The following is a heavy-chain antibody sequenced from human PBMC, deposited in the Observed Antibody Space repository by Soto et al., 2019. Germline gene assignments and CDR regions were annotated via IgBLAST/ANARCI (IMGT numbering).Heavy chain of an antibody. CDR2: ISYDGSNK. CDR1: GFTFSSYG. CDR3: AKPSPTSEGTAFDY. J-gene: IGHJ4*02. V-gene: IGHV3-30*18. D-gene: IGHD2-21*02. Sequence: GGSLRLSCAASGFTFSSYGMHWVRQAPGKGLEWVAVISYDGSNKYYADSVKGRFTISRDNSKNTLYLQMNSLRAEDTAVYYCAKPSPTSEGTAFDYWGQGTLVTVSS.